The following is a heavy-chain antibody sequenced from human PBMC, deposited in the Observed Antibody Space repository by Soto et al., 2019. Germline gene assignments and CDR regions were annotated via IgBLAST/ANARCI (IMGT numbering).Heavy chain of an antibody. CDR3: AKEAYCSAGSCLDDAFDI. Sequence: QVQLVQSGAEVEKPGSSVKVSCKASGGTFSTYSITWVRQAPGQGPEWMGRIIPVLGLANYAQKFHGRVTITADKSTSTAYMELSSLRSEDTAVYYCAKEAYCSAGSCLDDAFDIWGQGTMVTVSS. D-gene: IGHD2-15*01. CDR1: GGTFSTYS. J-gene: IGHJ3*02. V-gene: IGHV1-69*02. CDR2: IIPVLGLA.